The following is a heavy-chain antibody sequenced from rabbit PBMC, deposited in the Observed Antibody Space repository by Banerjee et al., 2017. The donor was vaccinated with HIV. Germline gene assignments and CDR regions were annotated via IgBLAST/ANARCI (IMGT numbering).Heavy chain of an antibody. Sequence: QSLEESGGDLVKPGASLTLTCKASGLDFSSTYWICWVRQAPGKGLEWIGCFGLSSGSAWYASWVYGRFAIAKASSTTVTLQMTSLTTANMATYLSASDLAVIISWNFNLWDPGTLVTV. D-gene: IGHD1-1*01. CDR1: GLDFSSTYW. V-gene: IGHV1S40*01. CDR2: FGLSSGSA. J-gene: IGHJ4*01. CDR3: ASDLAVIISWNFNL.